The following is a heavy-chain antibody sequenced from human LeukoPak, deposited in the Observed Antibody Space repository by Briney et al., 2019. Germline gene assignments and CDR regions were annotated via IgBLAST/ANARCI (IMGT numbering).Heavy chain of an antibody. D-gene: IGHD6-19*01. CDR1: GFTFSDYY. CDR2: ISSSSSYT. J-gene: IGHJ5*02. CDR3: ARAYSSGSDNSFDP. V-gene: IGHV3-11*06. Sequence: GGSLRLSCAASGFTFSDYYMSWIRQAPGKGLEWVSYISSSSSYTNYADSVKGRFTISRDNAKNSLYLQMNSLRAEDTAVYYCARAYSSGSDNSFDPWGQGTLVTVSS.